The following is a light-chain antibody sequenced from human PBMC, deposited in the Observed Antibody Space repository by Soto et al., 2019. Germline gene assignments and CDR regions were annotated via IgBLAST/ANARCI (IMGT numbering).Light chain of an antibody. CDR1: QGISSY. CDR2: AAS. J-gene: IGKJ2*01. V-gene: IGKV1-8*01. CDR3: QQYYSYPPYT. Sequence: AIRMTQSPSSFSASTGDRVTITCRASQGISSYLAWYQQKPGKAPKLLIYAASTLQSGVPSRFSGSGSGTAVTRTVSCLQSEDFATYYCQQYYSYPPYTFGQGTKLEIK.